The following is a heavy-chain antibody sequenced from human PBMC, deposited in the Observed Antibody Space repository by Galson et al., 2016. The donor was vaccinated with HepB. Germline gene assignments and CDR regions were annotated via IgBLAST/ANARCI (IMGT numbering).Heavy chain of an antibody. D-gene: IGHD6-6*01. V-gene: IGHV3-53*01. CDR1: GFTVGNNY. Sequence: SLRLSCAASGFTVGNNYMSWVRQAPGKGLEWVSSIYSGGNTIYADSVKGRFTISRDSSKNTLYLQIKSLTAEDTAVYYCTRRPGNWGQGTLVTVST. J-gene: IGHJ4*02. CDR2: IYSGGNT. CDR3: TRRPGN.